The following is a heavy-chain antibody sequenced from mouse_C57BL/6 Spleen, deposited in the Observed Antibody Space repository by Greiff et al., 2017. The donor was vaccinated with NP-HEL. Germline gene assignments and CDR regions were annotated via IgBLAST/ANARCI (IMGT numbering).Heavy chain of an antibody. D-gene: IGHD2-10*01. CDR1: GYTFTDYY. CDR2: INPNNGGT. V-gene: IGHV1-26*01. J-gene: IGHJ2*01. Sequence: EVQLQQSGTELVKPGASVKISCKASGYTFTDYYMNWVKQSHGKSLEWIGDINPNNGGTSYNKKFKGEATLTVDKSSSTAYMGLRSLTSEDSAVYYGARPGGAAYPDYWGQGTTLTVSS. CDR3: ARPGGAAYPDY.